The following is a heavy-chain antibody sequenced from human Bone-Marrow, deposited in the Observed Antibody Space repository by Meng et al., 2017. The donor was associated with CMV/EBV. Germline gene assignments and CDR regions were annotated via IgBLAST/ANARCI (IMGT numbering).Heavy chain of an antibody. V-gene: IGHV4-39*07. CDR2: IYYSGST. Sequence: GSLRLSCTVSGGSISSSSYYWGWIRQPPGKGLEWIGSIYYSGSTYYNPSLKSRVTISVDTSKNQFSLKLSSVTAADTAVYYCALSGGYYSGRLGYYFDYWGQGKLVTVSS. D-gene: IGHD3-22*01. CDR3: ALSGGYYSGRLGYYFDY. CDR1: GGSISSSSYY. J-gene: IGHJ4*02.